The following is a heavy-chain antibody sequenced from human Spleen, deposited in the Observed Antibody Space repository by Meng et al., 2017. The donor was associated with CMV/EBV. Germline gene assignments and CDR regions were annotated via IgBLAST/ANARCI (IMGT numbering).Heavy chain of an antibody. Sequence: SCKASGGTFSSYAISWVRQAPGQGLEWVGGIIPVFGTVTYAQKFQGRVTISTDESTSGGYLELSSLRSEDTAVYYCATYYDAGGAFEYWGQGTLVTVSS. J-gene: IGHJ4*02. CDR2: IIPVFGTV. V-gene: IGHV1-69*05. CDR3: ATYYDAGGAFEY. D-gene: IGHD3-22*01. CDR1: GGTFSSYA.